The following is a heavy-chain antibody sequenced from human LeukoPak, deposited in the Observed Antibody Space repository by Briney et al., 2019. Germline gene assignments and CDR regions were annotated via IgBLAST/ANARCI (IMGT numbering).Heavy chain of an antibody. J-gene: IGHJ4*02. Sequence: GGSLRLSCAASGFTFSNYWMHWVRQAPGKGLVWVSCINSDGSTTTYADSVKGRFTISRDNAKNTLYLQMNSLRAEDTAVYYCARRRDSGSLQHFDYWGQGTLVTVSS. V-gene: IGHV3-74*01. CDR1: GFTFSNYW. CDR3: ARRRDSGSLQHFDY. CDR2: INSDGSTT. D-gene: IGHD1-26*01.